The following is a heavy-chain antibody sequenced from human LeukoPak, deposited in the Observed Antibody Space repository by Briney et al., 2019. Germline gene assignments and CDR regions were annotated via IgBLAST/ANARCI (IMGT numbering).Heavy chain of an antibody. CDR2: ISSNGGNT. J-gene: IGHJ3*02. CDR3: VKARGSDAFDI. Sequence: PGGSLRLSCSASGFTFSTYVMYWVRQGPGKGLEYVSAISSNGGNTFYADSVKGRFTISRDNSKNTLYLQMSSLRAEDTAVYYCVKARGSDAFDIWGQGTMVTVSS. CDR1: GFTFSTYV. V-gene: IGHV3-64D*06.